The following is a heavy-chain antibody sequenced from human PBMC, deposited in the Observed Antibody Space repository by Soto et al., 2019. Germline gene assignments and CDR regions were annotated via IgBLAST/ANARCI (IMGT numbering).Heavy chain of an antibody. CDR1: GGSFSGYY. D-gene: IGHD6-6*01. CDR3: ARDGSIAARSGGFDY. V-gene: IGHV4-34*01. Sequence: SETLSLTCAVYGGSFSGYYWSWIRQPPGKGLEWIGEINHSGSNNYNPSLKSRITISVDTSKTQFSLKLSSVTAADTAVYYCARDGSIAARSGGFDYWGQGTLVTVSS. J-gene: IGHJ4*02. CDR2: INHSGSN.